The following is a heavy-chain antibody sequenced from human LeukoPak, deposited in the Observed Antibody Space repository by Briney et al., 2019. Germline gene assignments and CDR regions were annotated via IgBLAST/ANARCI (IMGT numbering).Heavy chain of an antibody. CDR2: IYTSGST. D-gene: IGHD2-2*01. J-gene: IGHJ6*03. CDR3: ARSVYCSSTSCYPTYYYYYYMDV. Sequence: PSETLSLTCTVSGGSISSYYWSWIRQPPGKGLEWIGYIYTSGSTNYNPSLKSRVTISVDTSKNQFSLKLSSVTAADTAVYYCARSVYCSSTSCYPTYYYYYYMDVWGKGTTVTVSS. V-gene: IGHV4-4*09. CDR1: GGSISSYY.